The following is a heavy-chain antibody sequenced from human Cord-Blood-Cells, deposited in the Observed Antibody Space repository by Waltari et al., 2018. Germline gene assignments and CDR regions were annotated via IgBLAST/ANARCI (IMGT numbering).Heavy chain of an antibody. Sequence: QLQLQESGPGLVKPSEPLSLTCTVSVGSIGIISYSWGWTRQPPGTGLEWIGSIYYSGSTYYNPSLKSRVTISVDTSKNQFSLKLSSVTAADTAVYYCARRGRYCSSTSCYYYYYYMDVWGKGTTVTVSS. CDR3: ARRGRYCSSTSCYYYYYYMDV. CDR2: IYYSGST. CDR1: VGSIGIISYS. D-gene: IGHD2-2*01. V-gene: IGHV4-39*01. J-gene: IGHJ6*03.